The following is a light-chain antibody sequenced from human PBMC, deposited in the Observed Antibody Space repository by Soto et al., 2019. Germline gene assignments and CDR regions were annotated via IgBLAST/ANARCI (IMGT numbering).Light chain of an antibody. CDR3: QQGFNWPT. CDR2: NAV. J-gene: IGKJ4*01. V-gene: IGKV3-11*01. CDR1: QSVRSY. Sequence: ENVLTQYPATLSLSPGQRATLSCRASQSVRSYFAWYQQKPGQDPRLVIYNAVNRATGIPARFSGSGSGTDFTLTISSLEPEDFAVYYCQQGFNWPTFGGGTKVEIK.